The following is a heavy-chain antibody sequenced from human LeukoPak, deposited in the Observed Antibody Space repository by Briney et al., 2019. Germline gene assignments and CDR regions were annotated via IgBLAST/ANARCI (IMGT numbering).Heavy chain of an antibody. CDR2: INYSGST. J-gene: IGHJ5*02. D-gene: IGHD3-10*01. V-gene: IGHV4-30-4*01. Sequence: PSQTLSLTCTVSGGSISSDNYQWSWIRQPPGKGLEWIGYINYSGSTYYNPSLKSRVTISVDTSKNHFSPKLSSVTAAATAVYYCARYGSGSTWFDPWGLGTLVTVSS. CDR1: GGSISSDNYQ. CDR3: ARYGSGSTWFDP.